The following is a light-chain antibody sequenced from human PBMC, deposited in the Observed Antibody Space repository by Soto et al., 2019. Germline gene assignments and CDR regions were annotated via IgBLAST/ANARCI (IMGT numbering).Light chain of an antibody. Sequence: DIQMTQSPSTLSASVGDRVTITCRADQSITRWLAWFQQKPGKAPSLLIYDATNLQPVVPWRFSGSGSGTEFTLTISSLQPDDFATYYCQQYNGYSHSFGQGTRVEIK. CDR2: DAT. J-gene: IGKJ2*01. V-gene: IGKV1-5*01. CDR1: QSITRW. CDR3: QQYNGYSHS.